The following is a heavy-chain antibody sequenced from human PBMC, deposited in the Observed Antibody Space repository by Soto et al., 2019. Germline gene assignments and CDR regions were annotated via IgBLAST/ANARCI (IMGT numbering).Heavy chain of an antibody. D-gene: IGHD1-26*01. V-gene: IGHV1-2*02. J-gene: IGHJ6*02. CDR1: GYTFTGYY. CDR3: ARSYSGRTIYYYYGMDV. CDR2: INPNSGGT. Sequence: ASVKVSCKASGYTFTGYYMHWVRQAPGQGLEWMGWINPNSGGTNYAQKFQGRVTMTRDTSISTAYMELSRLRSDDTAVYHCARSYSGRTIYYYYGMDVWGQGTTVTVSS.